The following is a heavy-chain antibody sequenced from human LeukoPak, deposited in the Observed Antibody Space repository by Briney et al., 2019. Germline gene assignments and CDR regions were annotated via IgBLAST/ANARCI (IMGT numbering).Heavy chain of an antibody. CDR1: GFSLSTSGMC. CDR3: ARIDCSSTSCYIDY. V-gene: IGHV2-70*11. D-gene: IGHD2-2*02. CDR2: IDWDDDK. Sequence: SGPALVKPTQTLTLTCTFSGFSLSTSGMCVSWIRQPLGKALEWLARIDWDDDKYYSTSLKTRLTISKDTSKNQVVLTMTNMDPVDTATYYCARIDCSSTSCYIDYWGQGTLVTVSS. J-gene: IGHJ4*02.